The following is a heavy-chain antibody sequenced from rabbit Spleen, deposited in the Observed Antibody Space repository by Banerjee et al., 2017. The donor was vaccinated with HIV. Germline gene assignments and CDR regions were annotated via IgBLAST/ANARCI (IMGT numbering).Heavy chain of an antibody. Sequence: QSLEESGGDLGKPGASLTLTCTASGFSFSSNSYMCWVRQAPGKGLEWIACIDTGSSGFTYFASWAKGRFTISKTSSTTVTLQMTSLTAADTATYFCARGTSSDYYAYLWGPGTLVTVS. D-gene: IGHD1-1*01. J-gene: IGHJ4*01. V-gene: IGHV1S40*01. CDR1: GFSFSSNSY. CDR2: IDTGSSGFT. CDR3: ARGTSSDYYAYL.